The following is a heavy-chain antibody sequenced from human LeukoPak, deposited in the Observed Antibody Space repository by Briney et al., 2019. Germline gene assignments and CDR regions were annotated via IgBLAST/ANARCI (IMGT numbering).Heavy chain of an antibody. V-gene: IGHV3-7*03. D-gene: IGHD3-3*01. CDR2: INSDGSEG. CDR1: GFTFSGFW. CDR3: AKALRFLDYFDY. J-gene: IGHJ4*02. Sequence: GGSLGLSCAVSGFTFSGFWMSWSRQAPGKGLEWVASINSDGSEGYYADVVKGRFTISRDNAKNSLYLQMNSLRAEDTAVYYCAKALRFLDYFDYWGQGTLVTVSS.